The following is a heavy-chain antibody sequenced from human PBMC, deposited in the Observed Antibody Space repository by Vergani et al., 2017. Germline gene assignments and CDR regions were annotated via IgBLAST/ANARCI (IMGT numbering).Heavy chain of an antibody. J-gene: IGHJ4*02. V-gene: IGHV3-21*01. Sequence: EVQLVESGGGLVKPGGSLRLSCAASGFTFSSYSMNWVRQAPGKGLEWVSSISSSSSYIYYADSVKGRFTISRDNAKNSLYLQMNSLRAEDTAVYYCASVNIEPGNYYFDYWGQGTLVTVSS. CDR2: ISSSSSYI. D-gene: IGHD1-14*01. CDR1: GFTFSSYS. CDR3: ASVNIEPGNYYFDY.